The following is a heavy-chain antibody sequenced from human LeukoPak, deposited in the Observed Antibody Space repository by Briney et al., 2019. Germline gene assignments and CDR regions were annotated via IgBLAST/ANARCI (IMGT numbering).Heavy chain of an antibody. V-gene: IGHV4-61*01. CDR3: ARLCSSTSCPPYH. CDR1: GGSTGTTGSYY. D-gene: IGHD2-2*01. J-gene: IGHJ5*02. CDR2: IYYSGST. Sequence: SETLSLTCTVSGGSTGTTGSYYWSWIRQPPGKGLEWIGYIYYSGSTNYNPSLKSRVTISVDTSKNQFSLKLSSVTAADTAVYHCARLCSSTSCPPYHWGQGTLVTVSS.